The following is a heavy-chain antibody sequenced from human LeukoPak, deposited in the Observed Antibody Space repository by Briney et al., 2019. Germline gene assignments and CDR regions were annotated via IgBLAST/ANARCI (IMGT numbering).Heavy chain of an antibody. CDR3: AKDGGLWVSAHWGDS. J-gene: IGHJ4*02. Sequence: SETLSLTCTVSGGSVSSGSYYWSWIRQPPGKGLEWIGYIYYSGRTNYNPSLKSRVTISVDTSKSQFSLILSSVTAADTAVYYCAKDGGLWVSAHWGDSWGRGTLVTVSS. CDR2: IYYSGRT. D-gene: IGHD7-27*01. CDR1: GGSVSSGSYY. V-gene: IGHV4-61*01.